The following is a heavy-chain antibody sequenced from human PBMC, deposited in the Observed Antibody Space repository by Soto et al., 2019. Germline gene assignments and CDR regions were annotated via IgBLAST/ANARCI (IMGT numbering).Heavy chain of an antibody. D-gene: IGHD2-15*01. CDR1: GFTFSNAW. V-gene: IGHV3-15*07. J-gene: IGHJ6*02. Sequence: GGSLRLSCAASGFTFSNAWMNWVRQAPGKGLEWVGRIKSKTDGGTTDYAAPVKGRFTISRDDSKNTLYLQMNSLKTEDTAVYYCTTDDHHRYCSGGSCYHYYYYGMDVWGQGTTVTVSS. CDR2: IKSKTDGGTT. CDR3: TTDDHHRYCSGGSCYHYYYYGMDV.